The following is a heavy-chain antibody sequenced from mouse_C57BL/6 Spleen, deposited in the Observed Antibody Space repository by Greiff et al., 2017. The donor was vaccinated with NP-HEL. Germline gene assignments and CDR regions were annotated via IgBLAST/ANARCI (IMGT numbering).Heavy chain of an antibody. J-gene: IGHJ2*01. Sequence: LQESGAELARPGASVKLSCKASGYTFTSHGISWVKQRTGQGLEWIGEIYPRSGNTYYNEKFKGKATLTADKSSSTAYMELRSLTSEDSAVYFCAREPSGAYFDYWGQGTTLTVSS. CDR3: AREPSGAYFDY. CDR1: GYTFTSHG. D-gene: IGHD6-1*01. CDR2: IYPRSGNT. V-gene: IGHV1-81*01.